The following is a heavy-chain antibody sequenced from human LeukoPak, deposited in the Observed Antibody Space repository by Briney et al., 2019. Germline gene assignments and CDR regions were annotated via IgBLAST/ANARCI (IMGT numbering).Heavy chain of an antibody. V-gene: IGHV1-8*03. CDR3: ARDPRSGFHDY. Sequence: GASVKVSCKASGYTFTSYDINWVRQATGQGLEWMGWMNPNSGNTGYAQKFQGRITITRNTSISTAYMELSSLRSEDTAVYYCARDPRSGFHDYWGQGTLVTVSS. CDR1: GYTFTSYD. D-gene: IGHD3-22*01. J-gene: IGHJ4*02. CDR2: MNPNSGNT.